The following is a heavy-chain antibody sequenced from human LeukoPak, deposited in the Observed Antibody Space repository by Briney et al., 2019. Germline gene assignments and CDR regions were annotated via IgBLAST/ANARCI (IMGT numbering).Heavy chain of an antibody. V-gene: IGHV3-7*04. CDR2: IKHDGSEE. J-gene: IGHJ4*02. CDR1: GFTFNIFL. Sequence: GGSLRLSCAASGFTFNIFLMSWVRQAPGKGLEWVANIKHDGSEEYYGDSVRGRFTISRDNAKNSLILQMNSLRGEDTAVYYCARALGNSTGDYWGQGTLVTVSS. CDR3: ARALGNSTGDY. D-gene: IGHD7-27*01.